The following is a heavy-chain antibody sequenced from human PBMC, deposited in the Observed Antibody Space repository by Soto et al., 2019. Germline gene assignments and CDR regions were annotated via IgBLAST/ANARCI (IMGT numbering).Heavy chain of an antibody. CDR2: IRSKAYGGTT. CDR3: TRPSSTSGYYYYYGMDV. D-gene: IGHD2-2*01. Sequence: SLRLSCTASGFTFGDYAMSWVRQAPGKGLEWVGFIRSKAYGGTTEYAASVKGRFTISRDDSKSIAYLQMNSLKTEDTAVYYCTRPSSTSGYYYYYGMDVWGQGTTVTVSS. V-gene: IGHV3-49*04. J-gene: IGHJ6*02. CDR1: GFTFGDYA.